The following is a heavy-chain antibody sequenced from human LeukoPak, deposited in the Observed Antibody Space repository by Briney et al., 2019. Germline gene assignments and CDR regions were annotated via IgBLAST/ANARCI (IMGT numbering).Heavy chain of an antibody. J-gene: IGHJ4*02. Sequence: SETLSLTCTVSGGSISSYYWNWIRQPAGKGLEWIGRIYTSGSTNYNPSLKSRVTMSVDTSKNQFSLKLSSVTAADTAVYYCARLTPDYGDFGTFDYWGQGTLVTVSS. CDR1: GGSISSYY. D-gene: IGHD4-17*01. CDR2: IYTSGST. CDR3: ARLTPDYGDFGTFDY. V-gene: IGHV4-4*07.